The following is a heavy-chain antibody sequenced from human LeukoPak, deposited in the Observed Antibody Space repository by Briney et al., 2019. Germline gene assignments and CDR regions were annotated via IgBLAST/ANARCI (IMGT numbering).Heavy chain of an antibody. Sequence: GGSLRLSCAASGFTVSSNYMSWVRQAPGKGLEWGSVIYSGGSTYYADSVKGRFTISRDNSKNTLYLQMNSLRAEDTAVYYCARDGTNYYDSRGYTIFDYWGQGTLVTVS. CDR1: GFTVSSNY. CDR3: ARDGTNYYDSRGYTIFDY. D-gene: IGHD3-22*01. J-gene: IGHJ4*02. V-gene: IGHV3-53*01. CDR2: IYSGGST.